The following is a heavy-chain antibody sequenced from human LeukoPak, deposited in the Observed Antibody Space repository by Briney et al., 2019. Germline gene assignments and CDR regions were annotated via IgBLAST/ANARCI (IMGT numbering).Heavy chain of an antibody. J-gene: IGHJ6*03. V-gene: IGHV4-34*01. Sequence: SETLSLTCAVYGGSFSGYYWSWIRQPPGKGLEWIGEINHSGSTNYNPSLKSRVTISVDTSKNQFSLKLSSVTAADTAVYYCARRGRIAARNPYDYYYYMDVWGKGTTVTVSS. D-gene: IGHD6-6*01. CDR1: GGSFSGYY. CDR2: INHSGST. CDR3: ARRGRIAARNPYDYYYYMDV.